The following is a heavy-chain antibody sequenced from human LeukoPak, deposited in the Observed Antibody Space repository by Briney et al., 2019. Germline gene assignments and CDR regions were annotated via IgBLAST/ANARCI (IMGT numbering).Heavy chain of an antibody. CDR1: GGSFSGYY. Sequence: NPSETLSLTCAVYGGSFSGYYWSWIRQPPGKGLEWIGEINHSGSTNYNPSLKSRVTISVDTSKNQFSLKLSSVTAADTAVYYCARNLGYCSGGSCGYWGQGTLVTVSS. J-gene: IGHJ4*02. V-gene: IGHV4-34*01. D-gene: IGHD2-15*01. CDR3: ARNLGYCSGGSCGY. CDR2: INHSGST.